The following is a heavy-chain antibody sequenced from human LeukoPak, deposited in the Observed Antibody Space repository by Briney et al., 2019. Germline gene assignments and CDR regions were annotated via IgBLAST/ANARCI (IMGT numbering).Heavy chain of an antibody. D-gene: IGHD2-21*02. CDR2: IYHSGST. Sequence: PSETLSLTCAVSGGSISSGGYSWSWIRQPPGKGLEWIGYIYHSGSTYYNPSLKSRVTISVGRSKNQFSLKLSSVTAADTAVYYCASSVVVTAITAAAGAFDIWGQGTMVTVSS. CDR3: ASSVVVTAITAAAGAFDI. J-gene: IGHJ3*02. V-gene: IGHV4-30-2*01. CDR1: GGSISSGGYS.